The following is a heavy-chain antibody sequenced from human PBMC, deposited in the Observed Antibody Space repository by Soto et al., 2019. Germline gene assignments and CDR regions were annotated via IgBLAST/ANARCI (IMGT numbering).Heavy chain of an antibody. CDR3: ARAGFMTTVTKGFFDI. D-gene: IGHD4-17*01. CDR2: IYYSGST. Sequence: QVQLQESGPGLVKPSETLSLTCTVSGGSISSYYWSWIRQPPGKGLEWIGYIYYSGSTNYNPSLKSRVTISVDTSKNQFSLKLSSVTAADTAVYYCARAGFMTTVTKGFFDIWGQGTMVTVSS. CDR1: GGSISSYY. V-gene: IGHV4-59*01. J-gene: IGHJ3*02.